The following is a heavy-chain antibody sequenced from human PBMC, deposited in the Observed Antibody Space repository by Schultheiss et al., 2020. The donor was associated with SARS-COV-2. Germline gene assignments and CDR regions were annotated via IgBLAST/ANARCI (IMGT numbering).Heavy chain of an antibody. V-gene: IGHV3-23*01. D-gene: IGHD3-22*01. CDR1: GFTFSSYA. Sequence: GGSLRLSCAASGFTFSSYAMSWVRQAPGKGLEWVSAISGSGGSTYYADSVKGRFTISRDNSKNTLYLQMNTLRAEDTALYYCAKIGNYYESSGYYVDHWGQGTLVTVSS. CDR2: ISGSGGST. J-gene: IGHJ4*02. CDR3: AKIGNYYESSGYYVDH.